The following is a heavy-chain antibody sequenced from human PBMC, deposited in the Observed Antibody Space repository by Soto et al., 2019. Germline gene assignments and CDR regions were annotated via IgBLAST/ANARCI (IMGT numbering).Heavy chain of an antibody. V-gene: IGHV4-31*03. D-gene: IGHD4-17*01. CDR2: IYYSGST. J-gene: IGHJ4*02. Sequence: QVQLQESRPGLVKPSQTLSLTCTVSGGSISSGGYYWSWIRQHPGKVLEWIGYIYYSGSTYYNPSLKSRVTISVDTSKNQFSLKLSSVTAADTAVYYCARTAPRYGVDYWGQGTLVTVSS. CDR3: ARTAPRYGVDY. CDR1: GGSISSGGYY.